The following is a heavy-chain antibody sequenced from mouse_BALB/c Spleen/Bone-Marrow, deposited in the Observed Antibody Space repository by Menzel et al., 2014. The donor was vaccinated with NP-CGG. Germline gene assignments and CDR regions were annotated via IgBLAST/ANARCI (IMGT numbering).Heavy chain of an antibody. J-gene: IGHJ4*01. CDR3: ARKGSYAMDH. Sequence: QVQLMQSGAELMKPGASTRISCKATGYTFNTYWIEWIKQRPGHGLEWIGEILPGSVSANFNGRFKGKVTFTTDTSTNTASIQLSSLTSVDSDVYYCARKGSYAMDHWGQGTSVSVSS. V-gene: IGHV1-9*01. CDR2: ILPGSVSA. CDR1: GYTFNTYW.